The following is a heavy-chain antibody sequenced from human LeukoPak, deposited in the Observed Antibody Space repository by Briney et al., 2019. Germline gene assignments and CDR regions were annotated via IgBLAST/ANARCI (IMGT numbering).Heavy chain of an antibody. CDR2: ISGSGART. V-gene: IGHV3-23*01. CDR3: AKEQTSSGFFDY. Sequence: GGSLRLSCAASGFTFSGSAMSWVRQAPGKGLEWVSAISGSGARTYYADSVKGRFTISRDNSKNTLYLQMNSLRAEDRAVYYCAKEQTSSGFFDYWGQGTLVTVSS. CDR1: GFTFSGSA. J-gene: IGHJ4*02. D-gene: IGHD2-2*01.